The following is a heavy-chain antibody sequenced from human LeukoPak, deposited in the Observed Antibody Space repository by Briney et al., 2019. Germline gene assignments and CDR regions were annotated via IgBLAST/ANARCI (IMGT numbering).Heavy chain of an antibody. CDR1: GFTFSGSA. CDR2: IRSKANSYAT. J-gene: IGHJ4*02. CDR3: TRHWDYCSSTSCYKSDY. Sequence: GGSLKLSCAASGFTFSGSAMHWARQASGKGLEWVGRIRSKANSYATAYAASVKGRFTISRDDSKNTAYLQMNSLKTEDTAVYYCTRHWDYCSSTSCYKSDYWGQGNLVTVSS. D-gene: IGHD2-2*01. V-gene: IGHV3-73*01.